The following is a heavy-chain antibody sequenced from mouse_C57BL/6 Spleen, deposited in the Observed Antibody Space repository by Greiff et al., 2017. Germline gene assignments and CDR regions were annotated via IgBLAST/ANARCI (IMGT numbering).Heavy chain of an antibody. Sequence: QVQLQQPGAELVKPGASVKLSCKASGYTFTSYWMHWVKQRPGQGLEWIGMIHPNSGSTNYNEKFKSKATLTVDKSSSTAYMQLSSLTSEDSAVYYCAIYCDGSSTLYWYFDVWGTGTTVTVSS. CDR1: GYTFTSYW. V-gene: IGHV1-64*01. D-gene: IGHD1-1*01. CDR3: AIYCDGSSTLYWYFDV. J-gene: IGHJ1*03. CDR2: IHPNSGST.